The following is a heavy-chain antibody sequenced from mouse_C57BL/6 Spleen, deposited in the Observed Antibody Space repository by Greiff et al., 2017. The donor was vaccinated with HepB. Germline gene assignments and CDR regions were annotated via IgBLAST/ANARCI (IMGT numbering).Heavy chain of an antibody. CDR3: ARSGDLTGHAMDY. D-gene: IGHD4-1*01. Sequence: QVQLKQPGAELVMPGASVKLPCKASGYTFTSYWMHWVKQRPGQGLEWIGEIDPSDSYTNYNQKFKGKSTLTVDKSSSTAYMQLSSLTSEDSAVYYCARSGDLTGHAMDYWGQGTSVTVSS. V-gene: IGHV1-69*01. J-gene: IGHJ4*01. CDR2: IDPSDSYT. CDR1: GYTFTSYW.